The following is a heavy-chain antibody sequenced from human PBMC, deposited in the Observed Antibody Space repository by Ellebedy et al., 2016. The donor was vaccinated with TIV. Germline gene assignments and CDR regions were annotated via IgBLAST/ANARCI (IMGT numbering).Heavy chain of an antibody. J-gene: IGHJ4*02. CDR2: ISYDGSNK. CDR3: AIHSSGYGESFDY. V-gene: IGHV3-30-3*01. D-gene: IGHD3-22*01. CDR1: GFTFSSYA. Sequence: GESLKISXAASGFTFSSYAMHWVRQAPGKGLEWVAVISYDGSNKYYADSVKGRFTISRDNSKNTLYLQMNSLRAEDTAVYYCAIHSSGYGESFDYWGQGTLVTVSS.